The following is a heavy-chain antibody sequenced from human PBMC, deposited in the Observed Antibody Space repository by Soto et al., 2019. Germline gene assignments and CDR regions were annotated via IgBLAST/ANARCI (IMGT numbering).Heavy chain of an antibody. CDR3: ASTYYYGSGSYYSAFDI. V-gene: IGHV5-51*01. CDR2: IYPGDSDT. CDR1: GYTFTSYG. J-gene: IGHJ3*02. Sequence: GEALKISCKGSGYTFTSYGDGWVRQMPGKGLEWMGIIYPGDSDTRYSPSFQGQVTISADKSISTAYLQWSSLKASDTAMYYCASTYYYGSGSYYSAFDIWGQGTMVTVSS. D-gene: IGHD3-10*01.